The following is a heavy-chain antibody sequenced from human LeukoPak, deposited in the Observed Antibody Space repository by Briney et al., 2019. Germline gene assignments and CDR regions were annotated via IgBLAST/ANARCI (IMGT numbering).Heavy chain of an antibody. CDR1: GFTFSSYA. D-gene: IGHD3-3*01. Sequence: GGSLRLSCAASGFTFSSYAMHWVRQAPGKGLEWVAVISYDGSNKYYADSVKGRFTISRDNSKNTLYLQMNSLRAEDTAVYYCARTRAYYDFWSGYPSPHYFDYWGQGTLVTVSS. V-gene: IGHV3-30-3*01. J-gene: IGHJ4*02. CDR2: ISYDGSNK. CDR3: ARTRAYYDFWSGYPSPHYFDY.